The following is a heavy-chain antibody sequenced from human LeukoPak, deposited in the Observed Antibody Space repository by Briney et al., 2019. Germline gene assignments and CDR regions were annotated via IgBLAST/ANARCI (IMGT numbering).Heavy chain of an antibody. CDR1: GFIFSSYW. J-gene: IGHJ4*02. CDR2: IKQDGSEK. D-gene: IGHD2-2*01. CDR3: ASGVSSTSCYVDY. Sequence: PGRSLRLSCAASGFIFSSYWMSWVRQAPGKGLEWVANIKQDGSEKYYVDSVKGRFTISRDNAKNSLYLQMNSLRAEDTAVYYCASGVSSTSCYVDYWGQGTLVTVSS. V-gene: IGHV3-7*01.